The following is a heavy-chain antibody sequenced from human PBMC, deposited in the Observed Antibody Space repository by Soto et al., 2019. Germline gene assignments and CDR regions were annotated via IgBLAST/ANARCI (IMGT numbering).Heavy chain of an antibody. CDR2: IYHSGST. V-gene: IGHV4-30-2*01. CDR1: GGSISSGGYS. Sequence: PSETLSLTCAVSGGSISSGGYSWSWIRQPPGKGLEWIGYIYHSGSTYYNPSLKSRVTISVDRSKNQFSLKLSSVTAADTAVYYCARDRMVRGVISSGWFDPWGQGTLVTVSS. D-gene: IGHD3-10*01. CDR3: ARDRMVRGVISSGWFDP. J-gene: IGHJ5*02.